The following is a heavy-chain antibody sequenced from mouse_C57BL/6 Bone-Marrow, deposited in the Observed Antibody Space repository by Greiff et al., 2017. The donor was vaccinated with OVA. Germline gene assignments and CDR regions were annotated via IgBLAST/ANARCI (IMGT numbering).Heavy chain of an antibody. Sequence: EVPLVESGGGLVKPGGSLKLSCAASGFTFSSYAMSWVRQTPEKRPEWVATIDGGSYTHYPDHVKGRFTLSRDNAKNNLYQLMSHLKSEDTAMYYCARDHDDYDEYWGQGTSVTVAS. V-gene: IGHV5-4*01. CDR3: ARDHDDYDEY. J-gene: IGHJ4*01. CDR1: GFTFSSYA. CDR2: IDGGSYT. D-gene: IGHD2-4*01.